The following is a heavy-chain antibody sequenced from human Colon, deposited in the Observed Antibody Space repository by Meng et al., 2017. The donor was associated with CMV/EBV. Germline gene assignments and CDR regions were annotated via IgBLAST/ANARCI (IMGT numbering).Heavy chain of an antibody. D-gene: IGHD2-21*02. CDR2: ISSSSSYI. V-gene: IGHV3-21*01. Sequence: GGSLRLSCAASGFTFSSYSMNWVRQAPGKGLEWVSSISSSSSYIYYADSVKGRFTISRDNAKNSLYLQMNSLRAEDTALYYCAKSRGYTVTALSPLDSWGQGTLVTVSS. J-gene: IGHJ4*02. CDR1: GFTFSSYS. CDR3: AKSRGYTVTALSPLDS.